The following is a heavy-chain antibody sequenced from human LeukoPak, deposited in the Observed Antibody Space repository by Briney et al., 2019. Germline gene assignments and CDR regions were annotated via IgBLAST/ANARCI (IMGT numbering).Heavy chain of an antibody. J-gene: IGHJ4*02. Sequence: GGTLRLPCAASGFTFSSYCMSWAPQAPGKGREGVANIKHEGSEKYYVDSVKGRFTISRDNAKNSLYLQMYRLRAEDTAVYYCARDSYYDFWSGYPPFEYWGQGTLVTVSP. CDR3: ARDSYYDFWSGYPPFEY. CDR2: IKHEGSEK. D-gene: IGHD3-3*01. CDR1: GFTFSSYC. V-gene: IGHV3-7*01.